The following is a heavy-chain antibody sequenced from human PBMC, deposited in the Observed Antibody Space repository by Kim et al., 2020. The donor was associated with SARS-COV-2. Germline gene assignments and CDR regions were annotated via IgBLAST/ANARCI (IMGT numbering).Heavy chain of an antibody. Sequence: GGSLRLSCAASGFTFDGYAMHWVRQAPGQGLEWVSFIIGDGVDTYYADSVKGRFTISRDNSKNSLYLQMNSLRTADTALYYCAKDIAASRHYGSATIRDDAFDVWGQGTMVTVSS. D-gene: IGHD3-16*01. CDR3: AKDIAASRHYGSATIRDDAFDV. J-gene: IGHJ3*01. CDR1: GFTFDGYA. V-gene: IGHV3-43*02. CDR2: IIGDGVDT.